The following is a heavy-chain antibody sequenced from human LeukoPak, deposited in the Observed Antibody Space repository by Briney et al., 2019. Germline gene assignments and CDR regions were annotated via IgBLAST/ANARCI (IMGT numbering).Heavy chain of an antibody. J-gene: IGHJ3*02. V-gene: IGHV4-59*01. CDR2: VHHSGST. D-gene: IGHD1-14*01. CDR3: ARDDERDDHADFDI. Sequence: PSETLSLSCTVSGGAISGYYWNWIRQPPGEGPGWIGHVHHSGSTTYNPSLQSRVTISVDTPKNQFSLKLSSVTAADTAVYYSARDDERDDHADFDIWGQGTMVTVSS. CDR1: GGAISGYY.